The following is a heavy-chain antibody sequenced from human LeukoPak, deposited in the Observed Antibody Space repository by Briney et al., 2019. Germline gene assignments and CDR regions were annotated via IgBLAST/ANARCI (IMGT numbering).Heavy chain of an antibody. V-gene: IGHV4-39*07. Sequence: SETLSLTCTVSGGSISSSPYYWGWIRQPPGKGLEWIGSIYYSGSTYYNPYLKSRVTISVDTSKNQFSLKLSSVTAADTAVYYCARGQPRGYCSGGSCYQGEYFDYWGQGTLVTVSS. D-gene: IGHD2-15*01. CDR1: GGSISSSPYY. CDR2: IYYSGST. J-gene: IGHJ4*02. CDR3: ARGQPRGYCSGGSCYQGEYFDY.